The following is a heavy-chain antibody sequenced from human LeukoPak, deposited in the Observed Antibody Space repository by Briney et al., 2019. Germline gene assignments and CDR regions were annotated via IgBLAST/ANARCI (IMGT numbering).Heavy chain of an antibody. CDR1: GFTFSNYW. V-gene: IGHV3-7*01. J-gene: IGHJ5*02. CDR3: AKDKGARLFDP. CDR2: INQGGNEK. D-gene: IGHD3-16*01. Sequence: GGSLRLSCAASGFTFSNYWMTWLRQDPGKGLEWVASINQGGNEKYYVDSVKGRFTISRDNAKNSLYLQMNSLRAEDTAVYYCAKDKGARLFDPWGQGTLVTVSS.